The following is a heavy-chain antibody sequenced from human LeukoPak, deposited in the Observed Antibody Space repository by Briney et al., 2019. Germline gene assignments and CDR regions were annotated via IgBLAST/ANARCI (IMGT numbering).Heavy chain of an antibody. J-gene: IGHJ4*02. Sequence: GGSLRLSCAASGFTFSDYYMSWIRQAPGKALEWVSYVSSGSSTIYYADSVKGRFTVSRDNGKRSLYLHMNSLRAEDTAVYYCARGTDWNPYFDYWGQGTLVTVSS. D-gene: IGHD1-1*01. V-gene: IGHV3-11*04. CDR2: VSSGSSTI. CDR3: ARGTDWNPYFDY. CDR1: GFTFSDYY.